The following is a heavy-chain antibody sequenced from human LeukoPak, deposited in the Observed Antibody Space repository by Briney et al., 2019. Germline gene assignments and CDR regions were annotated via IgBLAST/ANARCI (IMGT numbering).Heavy chain of an antibody. CDR2: ISSGGNT. D-gene: IGHD3-22*01. V-gene: IGHV3-53*01. CDR1: GFIVSSNY. CDR3: ARQVRGYYFDY. Sequence: PGWSLRLSCAASGFIVSSNYMSWVRQAPGKGLEWVSVISSGGNTYYADSVKGRFTISRDNSKNTVFLQMNSLRAEDTAVYYCARQVRGYYFDYWGQGTLVTVSS. J-gene: IGHJ4*02.